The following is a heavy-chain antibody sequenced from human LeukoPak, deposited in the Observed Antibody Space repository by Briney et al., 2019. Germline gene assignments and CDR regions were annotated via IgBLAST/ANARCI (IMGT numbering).Heavy chain of an antibody. CDR1: GFTFSSYS. D-gene: IGHD6-13*01. J-gene: IGHJ4*02. CDR3: ASGGPVYSSSWYFGFDY. CDR2: INSSSSTI. V-gene: IGHV3-48*04. Sequence: PGGSLRLSCAASGFTFSSYSMNWVRQAPGKGLEWVSYINSSSSTIYYADSVKGRFTISRDNAKNSLYLQMNSLRAEDTAVYYCASGGPVYSSSWYFGFDYWGQGTLVTVSS.